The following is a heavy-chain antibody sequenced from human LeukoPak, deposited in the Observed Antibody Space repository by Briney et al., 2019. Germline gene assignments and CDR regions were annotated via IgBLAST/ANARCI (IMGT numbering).Heavy chain of an antibody. CDR2: ISSTGGTT. V-gene: IGHV3-23*01. Sequence: PGRSLRLSCAASGITFSSYGMSWFRQAPGKGLECVSSISSTGGTTYYADSVKGRFTISRDNSKNTLYLQMNSLRAEDTAVYYCAKSFSSWYRSHVDSWGQGTLVTVSS. J-gene: IGHJ4*02. CDR1: GITFSSYG. CDR3: AKSFSSWYRSHVDS. D-gene: IGHD6-13*01.